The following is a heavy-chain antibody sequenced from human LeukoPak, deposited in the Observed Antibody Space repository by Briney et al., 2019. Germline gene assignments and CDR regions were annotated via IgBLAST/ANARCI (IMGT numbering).Heavy chain of an antibody. V-gene: IGHV3-21*01. CDR3: ARDWGSTGYDLYDS. D-gene: IGHD5-12*01. Sequence: PGGSLRLSCAAPGFTFSSYSMNWVRQAPGKGLEWVSFISSSSAHINYADSVKDRFTISRDNAKNSLDLQMDSLRAEDTAVYYCARDWGSTGYDLYDSWGQGTLVTVSS. J-gene: IGHJ4*02. CDR1: GFTFSSYS. CDR2: ISSSSAHI.